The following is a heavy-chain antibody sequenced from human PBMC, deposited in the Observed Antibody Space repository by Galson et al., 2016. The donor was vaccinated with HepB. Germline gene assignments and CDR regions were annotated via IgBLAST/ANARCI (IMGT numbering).Heavy chain of an antibody. J-gene: IGHJ3*01. CDR2: IHHSGST. CDR1: GGSISSGDHS. Sequence: TLSLTCAVSGGSISSGDHSWSWIRQPPGKGLEWIGYIHHSGSTYYNPSPKSRSTLSIDRSKNQVSLKLTSVTAADTAVYSCARVVFATPYYLYSTGYFDLWGQGTMVTVSS. CDR3: ARVVFATPYYLYSTGYFDL. D-gene: IGHD3-22*01. V-gene: IGHV4-30-2*01.